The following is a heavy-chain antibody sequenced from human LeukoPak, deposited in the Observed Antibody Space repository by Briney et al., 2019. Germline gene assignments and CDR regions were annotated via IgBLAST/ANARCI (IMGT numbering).Heavy chain of an antibody. D-gene: IGHD1-14*01. CDR2: IYYSGST. Sequence: SETLSLTCTVTGGSISSYYWSWIRQPPGKGLEGIGYIYYSGSTNYNPSLKSRVTISVDTSKNQFSLKLSSVTAADTAVYYCARDVKGEGPEYYFGYWGQGTLVTVSS. CDR1: GGSISSYY. CDR3: ARDVKGEGPEYYFGY. V-gene: IGHV4-59*01. J-gene: IGHJ4*02.